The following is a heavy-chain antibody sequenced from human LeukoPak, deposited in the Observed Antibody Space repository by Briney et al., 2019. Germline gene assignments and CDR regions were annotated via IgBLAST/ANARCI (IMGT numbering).Heavy chain of an antibody. CDR2: INPSGGST. V-gene: IGHV1-46*01. J-gene: IGHJ3*02. Sequence: ASVKVSCKASGYTFTSYYMHWVRQAPGQGLEWMGIINPSGGSTSYAQKFQGRVTMTRDMSTSTVYMELSSLRSEDTAVYYCARDRRRYCTNGVCYIFGAFDIWGQGTMVTVSS. CDR3: ARDRRRYCTNGVCYIFGAFDI. CDR1: GYTFTSYY. D-gene: IGHD2-8*01.